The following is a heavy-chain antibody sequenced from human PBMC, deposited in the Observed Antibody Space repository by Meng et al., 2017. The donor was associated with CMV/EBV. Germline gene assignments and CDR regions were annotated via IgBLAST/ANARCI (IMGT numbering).Heavy chain of an antibody. CDR1: GGSFSGYY. CDR2: INHSGST. V-gene: IGHV4-34*01. CDR3: AREGSSRPLDY. Sequence: SETLSLTCAVHGGSFSGYYWSWIRQPPGKGLEWIGEINHSGSTNYNPSLKSRVTISVDTSKNQFSLKLSSVTAADTAVYYCAREGSSRPLDYWGQGTLVTVSS. D-gene: IGHD6-6*01. J-gene: IGHJ4*02.